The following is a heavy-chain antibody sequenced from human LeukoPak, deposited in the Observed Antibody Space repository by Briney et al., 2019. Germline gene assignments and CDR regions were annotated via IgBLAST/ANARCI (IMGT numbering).Heavy chain of an antibody. CDR3: ARARYSYGYRIDH. CDR2: IYTSGST. J-gene: IGHJ4*02. CDR1: GASTTNSRYY. D-gene: IGHD5-18*01. Sequence: SETLSLTCSVSGASTTNSRYYWSWIRQPAGKGLEWIGRIYTSGSTNYNPSLKSRVTMSVDTSKNQFSLKLNSVTAADTAVYYCARARYSYGYRIDHWGQGTLVTVSS. V-gene: IGHV4-61*02.